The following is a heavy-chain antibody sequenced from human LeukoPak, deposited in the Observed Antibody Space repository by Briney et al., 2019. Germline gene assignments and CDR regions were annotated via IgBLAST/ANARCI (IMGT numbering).Heavy chain of an antibody. CDR1: GFTFSSYS. CDR3: AKVLAGTTFDYFDY. D-gene: IGHD1-7*01. Sequence: GGSLRLSCAASGFTFSSYSMSWFRQAPGKGLEWVSAISGSGGSTYYADSVKGRFTISRDNSKNTLYLQMNSLRAEDAAVYYCAKVLAGTTFDYFDYWGQGTLVTVSS. V-gene: IGHV3-23*01. J-gene: IGHJ4*02. CDR2: ISGSGGST.